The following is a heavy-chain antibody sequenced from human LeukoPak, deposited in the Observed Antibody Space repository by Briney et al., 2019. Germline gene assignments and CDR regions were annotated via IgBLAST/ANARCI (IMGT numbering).Heavy chain of an antibody. CDR3: ARGGALDV. V-gene: IGHV3-74*01. CDR1: GFTFSNYW. Sequence: PGGSLRLSCAASGFTFSNYWMHWVRQAPGKGLVWVSRINSDGSSTTYADSVKGRFTISRDNAKNTLYLQMSNLRADDTAVYFCARGGALDVWGQGATVTVSS. D-gene: IGHD4/OR15-4a*01. J-gene: IGHJ6*02. CDR2: INSDGSST.